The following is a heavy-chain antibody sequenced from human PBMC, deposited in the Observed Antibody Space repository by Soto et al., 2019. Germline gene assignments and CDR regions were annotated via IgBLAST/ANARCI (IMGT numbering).Heavy chain of an antibody. Sequence: QVQLVQSGAEVKKPGSSVKVSCKASGGTFSRYAIHWVRQAPGQGLEWMGGIIPVFGTPKYAQKFPGRVTITSDEYTSTASRERSSLSSEDTAVYYCARGGTGTLTEYFDYWGQGALVSVSS. CDR2: IIPVFGTP. J-gene: IGHJ4*02. V-gene: IGHV1-69*05. D-gene: IGHD1-7*01. CDR1: GGTFSRYA. CDR3: ARGGTGTLTEYFDY.